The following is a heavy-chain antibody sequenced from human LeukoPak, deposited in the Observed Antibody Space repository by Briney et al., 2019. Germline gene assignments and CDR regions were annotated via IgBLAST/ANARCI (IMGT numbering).Heavy chain of an antibody. CDR1: GGSISSSSYY. D-gene: IGHD2-2*01. J-gene: IGHJ3*02. CDR2: IYYSGST. Sequence: SETLSLTCTVSGGSISSSSYYWGWIRQPPGKGLERIGSIYYSGSTYYNPSLKSRVTISVDTSKNQFSLKLSSVTAADTAVYYCARFTTSLMWYCSSTSCYDAFDIWGQGTMVTVSS. V-gene: IGHV4-39*01. CDR3: ARFTTSLMWYCSSTSCYDAFDI.